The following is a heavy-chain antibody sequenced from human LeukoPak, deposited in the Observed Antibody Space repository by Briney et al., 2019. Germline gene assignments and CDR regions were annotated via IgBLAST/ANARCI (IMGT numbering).Heavy chain of an antibody. Sequence: GGSLRLSCAASGFTFSRYAMSWVRQAPGKGLEWVSAISGSGGSTYYADSVKGRFTISRDNSKNTLYLQMNSLRAEDTAVYYCAKDLAAGSNYDSSGYYFQNDYWGQGTLVTVSS. V-gene: IGHV3-23*01. D-gene: IGHD3-22*01. CDR3: AKDLAAGSNYDSSGYYFQNDY. J-gene: IGHJ4*02. CDR2: ISGSGGST. CDR1: GFTFSRYA.